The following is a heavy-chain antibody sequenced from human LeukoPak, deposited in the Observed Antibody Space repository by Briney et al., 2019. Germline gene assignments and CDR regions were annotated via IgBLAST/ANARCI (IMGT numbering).Heavy chain of an antibody. V-gene: IGHV4-59*01. CDR1: GGSISRDY. D-gene: IGHD6-13*01. CDR2: IDYAGRT. Sequence: SETLSLTCTVSGGSISRDYWSWVRQPPGKGLEWIGYIDYAGRTTYNPSLKSRVTISVDTSKNQFSLRLSSVTAADTAVYYCARDRPGGSSLDYWGQGTLVTVSS. CDR3: ARDRPGGSSLDY. J-gene: IGHJ4*02.